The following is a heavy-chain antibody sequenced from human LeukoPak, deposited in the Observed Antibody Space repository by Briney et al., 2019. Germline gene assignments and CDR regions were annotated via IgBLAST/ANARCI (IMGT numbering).Heavy chain of an antibody. J-gene: IGHJ4*02. CDR1: GFTISNYW. D-gene: IGHD3-16*01. V-gene: IGHV3-21*01. CDR3: ARVGVGDY. Sequence: PGGSLRLSCAASGFTISNYWMHWVRQAPGKGLEWVSSISSSSSYIYYADSVKGRFTISRDNAKNSLYLQMNSLRAEDTAVYYCARVGVGDYWGQGTLVTVSS. CDR2: ISSSSSYI.